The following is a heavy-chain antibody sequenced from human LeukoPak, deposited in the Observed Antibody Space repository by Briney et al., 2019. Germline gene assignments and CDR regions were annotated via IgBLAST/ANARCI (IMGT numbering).Heavy chain of an antibody. CDR2: ISGSGGST. V-gene: IGHV3-23*01. CDR1: GFTFSSYA. CDR3: ARGHSGWYDY. D-gene: IGHD6-19*01. J-gene: IGHJ4*02. Sequence: GGSLRLSCAASGFTFSSYAMSWVRQAPGKGLEWVSTISGSGGSTYYADSVKGRFTISRDNSKNTLYLQMNSLRAEDTAVYYCARGHSGWYDYWGQGTLVTVSS.